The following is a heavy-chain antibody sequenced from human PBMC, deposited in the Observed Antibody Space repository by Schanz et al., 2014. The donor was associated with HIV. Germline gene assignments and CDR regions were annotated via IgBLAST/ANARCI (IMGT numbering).Heavy chain of an antibody. CDR3: ARGRQDYDFWSGAHYYYAMDV. CDR1: GGTFSSYA. CDR2: IIPIFGTT. J-gene: IGHJ6*02. V-gene: IGHV1-69*01. D-gene: IGHD3-3*01. Sequence: QVQLVQSGAEVKKPGSSVKVSCKASGGTFSSYAISWVRQAPGQGLEWMGGIIPIFGTTNYAQKFQGRVTITADESTSAAYLELSSLRSEDTAVYYCARGRQDYDFWSGAHYYYAMDVWGQGTTVTVSS.